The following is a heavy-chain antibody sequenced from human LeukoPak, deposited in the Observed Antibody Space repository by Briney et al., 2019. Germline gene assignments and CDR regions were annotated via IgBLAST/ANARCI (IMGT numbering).Heavy chain of an antibody. CDR2: IYYSGST. CDR3: ARGGANWNDT. V-gene: IGHV4-59*08. Sequence: PSETLSLTCTVSGVSISSYYWSWIRQPPGKGLEWIGYIYYSGSTNYNPSLKSRVTISVDTSKNQFSLKLSSVTAADTAVYYCARGGANWNDTWGQGTLVTVSS. CDR1: GVSISSYY. J-gene: IGHJ5*02.